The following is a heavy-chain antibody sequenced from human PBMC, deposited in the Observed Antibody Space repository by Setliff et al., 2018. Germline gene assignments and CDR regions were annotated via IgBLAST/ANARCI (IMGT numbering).Heavy chain of an antibody. V-gene: IGHV3-48*03. D-gene: IGHD2-21*01. CDR3: ASGDWFYFDC. CDR1: GFTFSSFW. CDR2: ISGDGNTV. Sequence: GGSLRLSCAASGFTFSSFWMSWVRQVPGKGLEWLSKISGDGNTVYYADSVRGRFTISRDNAKNSLYLQMNSLRAEDTAVYYCASGDWFYFDCWGQGTLVTVSS. J-gene: IGHJ4*02.